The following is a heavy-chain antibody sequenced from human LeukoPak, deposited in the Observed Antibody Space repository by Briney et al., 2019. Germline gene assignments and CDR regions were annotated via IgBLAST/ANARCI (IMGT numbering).Heavy chain of an antibody. Sequence: GGSLRLSCAACGFTLSSYWVSWVRQAPGKGLEWVANIKQDGSEKYYVDSVKGRFTISRDNAKNSLYLQMNSLRAEDTAVYYVANIAGAGTEEFDYWGQGTLVTVSS. D-gene: IGHD6-13*01. J-gene: IGHJ4*02. CDR1: GFTLSSYW. CDR2: IKQDGSEK. CDR3: ANIAGAGTEEFDY. V-gene: IGHV3-7*01.